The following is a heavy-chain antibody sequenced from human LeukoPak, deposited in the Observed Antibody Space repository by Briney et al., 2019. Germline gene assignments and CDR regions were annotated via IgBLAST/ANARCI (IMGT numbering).Heavy chain of an antibody. J-gene: IGHJ5*02. Sequence: SETLSLTCTVSGGSIRSSHWSWIRQPAGKGLEWIAIIYNSGDTNYNPSLKSRVTISRDTSKNQFSLTLTSVTAADTAVYYCASDLTVPPYNWFDPWGQGTLVTVSS. CDR1: GGSIRSSH. D-gene: IGHD7-27*01. CDR2: IYNSGDT. CDR3: ASDLTVPPYNWFDP. V-gene: IGHV4-4*07.